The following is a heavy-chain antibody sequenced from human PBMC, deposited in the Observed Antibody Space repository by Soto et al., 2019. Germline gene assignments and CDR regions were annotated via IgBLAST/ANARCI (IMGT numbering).Heavy chain of an antibody. CDR1: GFTFSSYA. Sequence: EVQLLESGGGLVQPGGSLRLSWAASGFTFSSYAMSWVRQAPGKGLEWVSAISGSGGSTYYADSVKGRFTISRDNSKNTLYLQMNSLRAEDTAVYYWAKDDSGYDYLYYFDYWGQGTLVTVSS. V-gene: IGHV3-23*01. D-gene: IGHD5-12*01. CDR3: AKDDSGYDYLYYFDY. J-gene: IGHJ4*02. CDR2: ISGSGGST.